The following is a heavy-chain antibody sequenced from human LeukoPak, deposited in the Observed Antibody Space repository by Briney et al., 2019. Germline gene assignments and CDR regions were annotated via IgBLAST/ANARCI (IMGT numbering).Heavy chain of an antibody. J-gene: IGHJ4*02. CDR3: ARHVDLAEPIDY. Sequence: LGGPLKTSVKPPGYSFTTFSSAWARKIQGKGLGWLGLSYPGGCGTRYRPPFQGQGTIPVDKSISTAHLQWSSLKASVSAMYYCARHVDLAEPIDYWRQGTLVSVSS. CDR1: GYSFTTFS. CDR2: SYPGGCGT. V-gene: IGHV5-51*01.